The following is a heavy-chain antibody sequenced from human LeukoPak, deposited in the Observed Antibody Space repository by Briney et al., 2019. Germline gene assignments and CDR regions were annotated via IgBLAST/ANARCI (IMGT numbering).Heavy chain of an antibody. CDR3: ARGYGSGSYYKNYFDY. J-gene: IGHJ4*02. CDR1: GGSISSYY. Sequence: PSETLSLTCTVSGGSISSYYWSWIRQPPGKGLEWIGYIYYSGSTNYNPSLKSRVTISVDTSKNQFSLKLSSVTAADTAVYYCARGYGSGSYYKNYFDYWGQGTLVTVSS. V-gene: IGHV4-59*08. CDR2: IYYSGST. D-gene: IGHD3-10*01.